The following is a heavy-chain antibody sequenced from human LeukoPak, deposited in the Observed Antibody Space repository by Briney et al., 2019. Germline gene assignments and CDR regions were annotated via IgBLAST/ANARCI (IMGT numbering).Heavy chain of an antibody. J-gene: IGHJ2*01. CDR2: VFYNGAT. V-gene: IGHV4-39*07. CDR1: GGPISSSIYY. CDR3: ARVGWDWYFDL. D-gene: IGHD1-26*01. Sequence: SETLSLTCIVSGGPISSSIYYWARVRQPPGKGLEWIGTVFYNGATQYSPSLKSRVTISVDTSKNQFSLKLSSVTAADTAVYYCARVGWDWYFDLWGRGTLVTVSS.